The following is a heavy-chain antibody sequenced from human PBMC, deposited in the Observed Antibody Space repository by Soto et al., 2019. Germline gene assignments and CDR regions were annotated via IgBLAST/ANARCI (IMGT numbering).Heavy chain of an antibody. D-gene: IGHD5-18*01. CDR1: GGSISSYY. J-gene: IGHJ4*02. CDR3: ARRYGSCFDY. V-gene: IGHV4-59*08. Sequence: QVQLQESGPGLVKPSETLSLTCTVSGGSISSYYWSWIRQPPGKGLEWIGYIYYRGSTNYNPSLXGXVXIXXDTSKTQFSLKLSSVTAADTAVYYCARRYGSCFDYWGQGPLVTVSS. CDR2: IYYRGST.